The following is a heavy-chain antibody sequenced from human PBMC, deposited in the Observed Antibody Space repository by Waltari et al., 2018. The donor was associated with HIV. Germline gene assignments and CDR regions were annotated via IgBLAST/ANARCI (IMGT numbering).Heavy chain of an antibody. D-gene: IGHD3-10*01. CDR1: GFPLTTSGVG. V-gene: IGHV2-5*01. J-gene: IGHJ4*02. CDR2: IYWNDDR. Sequence: QITLKESGPTLVKPTQTLTLTCNFSGFPLTTSGVGVAWIRQPPGKALEWLALIYWNDDRRYSPSLKTKLTITKAISKNQVVLTMANMDPVDTATYFCARDYGSGNYRGFDYWGQGILVTVSS. CDR3: ARDYGSGNYRGFDY.